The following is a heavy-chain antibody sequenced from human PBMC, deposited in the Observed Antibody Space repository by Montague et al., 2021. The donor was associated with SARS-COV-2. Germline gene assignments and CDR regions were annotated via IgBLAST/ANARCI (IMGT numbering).Heavy chain of an antibody. CDR3: ARDVPRGGLMWGSILYYYYGMDV. V-gene: IGHV3-7*01. Sequence: SLRLSCAASGFTSGDYQMTWVRQAPGKGLQWVANINQDETAKTYVDSVKGRFTVSRDNAKNTLYLQMDSLRAEDTAVYYCARDVPRGGLMWGSILYYYYGMDVWGQGTTVTVSS. D-gene: IGHD2-8*01. J-gene: IGHJ6*02. CDR2: INQDETAK. CDR1: GFTSGDYQ.